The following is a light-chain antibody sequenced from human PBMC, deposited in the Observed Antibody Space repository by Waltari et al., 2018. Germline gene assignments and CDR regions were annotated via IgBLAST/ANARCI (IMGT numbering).Light chain of an antibody. J-gene: IGKJ2*01. V-gene: IGKV1-5*03. CDR2: MAS. Sequence: DIQMTQSHALLAASVGDRVTISCRASQSVGTWLAWYQQKPGKAPKLLIYMASSLESGVPSRFSGSGSGTEFTLTISSLQPDDFATYSCQQYSSFSTFGQGTKV. CDR1: QSVGTW. CDR3: QQYSSFST.